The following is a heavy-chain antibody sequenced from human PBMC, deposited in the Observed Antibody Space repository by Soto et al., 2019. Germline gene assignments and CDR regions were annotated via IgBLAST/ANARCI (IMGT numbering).Heavy chain of an antibody. CDR2: IYYSGST. D-gene: IGHD3-9*01. CDR1: GGSISSSSYY. J-gene: IGHJ4*02. V-gene: IGHV4-39*01. CDR3: ARHDWAKPFDY. Sequence: QLQLQESAPGLVKPSGNLSLTCTVSGGSISSSSYYWGWIRQPPGKGLEWIGRIYYSGSTYYNPSRKSRVTISVDTSKNQFSLKLSSVTAADTAFYYCARHDWAKPFDYGGQGTRFTVSS.